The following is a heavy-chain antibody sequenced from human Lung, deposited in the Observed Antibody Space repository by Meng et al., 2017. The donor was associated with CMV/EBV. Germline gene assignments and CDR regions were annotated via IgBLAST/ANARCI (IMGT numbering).Heavy chain of an antibody. D-gene: IGHD6-13*01. CDR2: IIPILGIA. CDR1: GGTFSSYA. Sequence: SXXVSXKASGGTFSSYAISWVRQAPGQGLEWMGGIIPILGIANYAQKFQGRVTITADKSTSTAYMELSSLRSEDTAVYYCARDRGGWQHQLVRYYYGMDVWGQGXTVTVSS. V-gene: IGHV1-69*10. J-gene: IGHJ6*02. CDR3: ARDRGGWQHQLVRYYYGMDV.